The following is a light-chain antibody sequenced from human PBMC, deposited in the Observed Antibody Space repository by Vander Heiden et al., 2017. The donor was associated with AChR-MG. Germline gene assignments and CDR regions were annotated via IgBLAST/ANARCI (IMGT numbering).Light chain of an antibody. J-gene: IGKJ2*01. Sequence: DLLTTQPSDPPAAVLGEITTIYCTSNQSVLYRSNNQNNQAWDQQQPGQPPKVLIYWASTRGAGVPERCSGSGSRTDFTLTISSLQAEDVADYYCQQYYSTPFTFGQGTKLEI. CDR2: WAS. V-gene: IGKV4-1*01. CDR1: QSVLYRSNNQNN. CDR3: QQYYSTPFT.